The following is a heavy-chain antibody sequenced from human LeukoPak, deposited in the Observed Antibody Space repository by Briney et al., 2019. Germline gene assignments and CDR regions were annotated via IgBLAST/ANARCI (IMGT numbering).Heavy chain of an antibody. V-gene: IGHV3-30*18. CDR3: AKDRYYYDSSIGLYYFDY. CDR2: ISYDGSNK. Sequence: PGRSLRLSCAASGFTFSSYGMHWVRQAPGKGLEWVAVISYDGSNKYYADSVKGRFTISRDHSKNTLYLQMNSLRAEDTAVYYCAKDRYYYDSSIGLYYFDYWGQGTLVTVSS. D-gene: IGHD3-22*01. CDR1: GFTFSSYG. J-gene: IGHJ4*02.